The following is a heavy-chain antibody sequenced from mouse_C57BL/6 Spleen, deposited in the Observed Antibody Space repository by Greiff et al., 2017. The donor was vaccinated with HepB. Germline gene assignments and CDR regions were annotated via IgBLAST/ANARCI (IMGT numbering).Heavy chain of an antibody. V-gene: IGHV5-6*01. J-gene: IGHJ2*01. Sequence: EVQRVESGGDLVKPGGSLKLSCAASGFTFSSYGMSWVRQTPDKRLEWVATISSGGSYTYYPDSVKGRFTISRDNAKNTLYLQMSSLKSEDTAMYYCARPPYYGSSYFDYWGQGTTLTVSS. CDR1: GFTFSSYG. CDR3: ARPPYYGSSYFDY. D-gene: IGHD1-1*01. CDR2: ISSGGSYT.